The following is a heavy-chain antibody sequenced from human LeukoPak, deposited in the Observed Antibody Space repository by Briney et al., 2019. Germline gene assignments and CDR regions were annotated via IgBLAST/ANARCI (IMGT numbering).Heavy chain of an antibody. CDR3: ARQVSSSGWFDH. D-gene: IGHD6-6*01. J-gene: IGHJ5*02. Sequence: GESLKISCQASGYIFTSYWIGWVRQLPGKSLEWMGSIYPDDSDTRYSPSFQGQVTISADKSISSAYMPWSSLKASDTAMYYCARQVSSSGWFDHWGQGTLVTVSS. CDR2: IYPDDSDT. CDR1: GYIFTSYW. V-gene: IGHV5-51*01.